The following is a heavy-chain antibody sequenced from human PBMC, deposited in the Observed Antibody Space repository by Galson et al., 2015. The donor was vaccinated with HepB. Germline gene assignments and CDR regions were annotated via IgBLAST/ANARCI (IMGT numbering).Heavy chain of an antibody. D-gene: IGHD6-19*01. CDR1: GFTFSSYG. V-gene: IGHV3-23*01. Sequence: SLRLSCAASGFTFSSYGMIWVRRAPGKGLEWVSAVMSGSGGAFYADSVKGRFTISRDNSKNTLSLQMNSLGAEDTAVYYCAKCGVLSSGWCNYFDPWGQGTLVTVSS. J-gene: IGHJ5*02. CDR2: VMSGSGGA. CDR3: AKCGVLSSGWCNYFDP.